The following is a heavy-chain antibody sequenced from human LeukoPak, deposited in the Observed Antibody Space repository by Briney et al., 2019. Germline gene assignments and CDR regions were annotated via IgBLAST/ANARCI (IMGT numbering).Heavy chain of an antibody. Sequence: SGGSLRLSCAASGCTFSDYYMSWIRQAPGKGLEWVSYISTSGTTMYYADSVKGRFTISKDNAKNSLYLQMNSLRAEDTAVYYWAKLHGYNFDYWGQGTLVTVSS. V-gene: IGHV3-11*04. CDR1: GCTFSDYY. CDR2: ISTSGTTM. J-gene: IGHJ4*02. CDR3: AKLHGYNFDY. D-gene: IGHD5-24*01.